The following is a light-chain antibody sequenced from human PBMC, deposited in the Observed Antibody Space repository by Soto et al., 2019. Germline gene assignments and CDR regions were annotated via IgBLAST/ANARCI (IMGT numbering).Light chain of an antibody. V-gene: IGKV3-11*01. CDR3: QQRTDWHRT. J-gene: IGKJ1*01. CDR1: QSVSRF. Sequence: EIVLTQSPATLSLSPGDSATLSCRASQSVSRFLAWYQQKPGQAPRLLIYDAVNRATGIPDRFSGSGSGTDFTLTISSLEPEDFAVYYGQQRTDWHRTFGPGTKVEVK. CDR2: DAV.